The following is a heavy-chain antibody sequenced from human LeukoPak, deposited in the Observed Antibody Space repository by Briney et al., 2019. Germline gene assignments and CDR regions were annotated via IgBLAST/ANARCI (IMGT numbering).Heavy chain of an antibody. CDR1: GFPFSSYA. CDR3: ARDAGYSYDY. V-gene: IGHV3-30-3*01. CDR2: ISYDGSNK. Sequence: PGGSLRLSCAASGFPFSSYAMHWVRQAPGKGLEWVAVISYDGSNKYYADSVKGRFTISRDNSKNTLYLQMNSLRAEDTAVYYCARDAGYSYDYWGQGTLVTVSS. D-gene: IGHD5-18*01. J-gene: IGHJ4*02.